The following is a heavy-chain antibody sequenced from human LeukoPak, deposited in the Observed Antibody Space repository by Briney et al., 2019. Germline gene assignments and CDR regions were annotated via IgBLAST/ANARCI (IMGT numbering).Heavy chain of an antibody. J-gene: IGHJ6*02. V-gene: IGHV3-30*03. Sequence: EGSLRLSCAASGFTFSSYGMHWVRQAPGKGLEWVAVISYDGSNKYYADSVKGRFTISRDNSKNTLYLQMNSLRAEDTAVYYCARRAATSYYYYGMDVWGQGTTVTVSS. D-gene: IGHD2-15*01. CDR3: ARRAATSYYYYGMDV. CDR2: ISYDGSNK. CDR1: GFTFSSYG.